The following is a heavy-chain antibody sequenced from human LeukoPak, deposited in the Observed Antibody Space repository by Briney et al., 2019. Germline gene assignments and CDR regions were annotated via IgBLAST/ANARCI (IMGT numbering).Heavy chain of an antibody. CDR1: GFTFSTYE. V-gene: IGHV3-48*03. CDR2: ITSSGSTI. D-gene: IGHD1-14*01. J-gene: IGHJ4*02. Sequence: GGSLRLSCAASGFTFSTYEMNWVRQPPGKGLEWVSYITSSGSTIYYADSVKGRFTISRDNAKNSLYLQMSSLRAEDTAVYYCASGEPLFDYGGQETLVTVSS. CDR3: ASGEPLFDY.